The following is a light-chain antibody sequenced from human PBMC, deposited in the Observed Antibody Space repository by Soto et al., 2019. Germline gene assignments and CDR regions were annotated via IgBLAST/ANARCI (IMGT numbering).Light chain of an antibody. CDR2: GAS. CDR3: QQYNNWSPWT. CDR1: QSVSSD. Sequence: ETVMTQSPATLSVSPGERATLSCRASQSVSSDLAWYQQKPGQAPRLLIYGASTRATGIPARFSGSGSGTEFTLPISSLQSEDFAVYYCQQYNNWSPWTFGQGTKVEIK. J-gene: IGKJ1*01. V-gene: IGKV3-15*01.